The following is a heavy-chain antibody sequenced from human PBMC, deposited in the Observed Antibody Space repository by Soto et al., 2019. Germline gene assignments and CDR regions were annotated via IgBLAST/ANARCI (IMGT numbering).Heavy chain of an antibody. V-gene: IGHV4-59*08. J-gene: IGHJ6*02. D-gene: IGHD2-21*01. Sequence: QVQLQESGPGLVKPSETLSLTCSVSGDSISSYYWNWIRQPPGKGLEWIGYFSYSGTTNYNPSLTSXIXISADTSKNQFFLKLSSVTAADTAVYYCGRHLFSDVWGQGTTVTVSS. CDR2: FSYSGTT. CDR3: GRHLFSDV. CDR1: GDSISSYY.